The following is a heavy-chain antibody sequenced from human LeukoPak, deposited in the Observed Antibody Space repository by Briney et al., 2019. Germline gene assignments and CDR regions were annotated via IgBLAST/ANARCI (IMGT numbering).Heavy chain of an antibody. D-gene: IGHD6-19*01. V-gene: IGHV5-51*01. CDR2: IYPGDSDT. CDR3: ARSYSSGWYFDY. J-gene: IGHJ4*02. Sequence: PGGSLRLSCAASGFTFSSYAMTWVRQMPGKGLEWMGIIYPGDSDTRYSPSFQGQVTISADKSISTAYLQWSSLKASDTAIYYCARSYSSGWYFDYWGQGTLVTVSS. CDR1: GFTFSSYA.